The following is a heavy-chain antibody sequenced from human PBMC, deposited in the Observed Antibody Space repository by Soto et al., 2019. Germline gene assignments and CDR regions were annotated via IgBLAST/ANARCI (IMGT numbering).Heavy chain of an antibody. CDR1: GGSISGYY. J-gene: IGHJ4*02. D-gene: IGHD4-17*01. CDR2: VYNGNT. Sequence: QVQLQESGPGVVKPSETLSLTCTISGGSISGYYWTWIRQSPGKGLEYIGYVYNGNTNYNPSLNSRVTISVDTSKTQFSLKLSSVTAADTAVYYCGRISPHGDYAYWGQGTLVTVSS. V-gene: IGHV4-59*08. CDR3: GRISPHGDYAY.